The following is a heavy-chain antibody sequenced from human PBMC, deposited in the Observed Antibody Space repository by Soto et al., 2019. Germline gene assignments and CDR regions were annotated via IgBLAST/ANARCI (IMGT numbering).Heavy chain of an antibody. V-gene: IGHV4-4*02. CDR2: IYRTGST. D-gene: IGHD1-7*01. CDR3: ASRDPGTSVDY. Sequence: SETLSLTCTVSGGSISSGVYYWTWVRQPPGQGLEWIGEIYRTGSTNYNPSLKSRVTISLDKSENQFSLKVTSLTAADTAVYYCASRDPGTSVDYWGQGTLVTVSS. J-gene: IGHJ4*02. CDR1: GGSISSGVYY.